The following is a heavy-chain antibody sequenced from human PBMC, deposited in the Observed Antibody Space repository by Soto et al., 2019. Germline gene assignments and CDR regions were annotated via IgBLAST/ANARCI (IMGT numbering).Heavy chain of an antibody. V-gene: IGHV4-39*01. D-gene: IGHD4-17*01. J-gene: IGHJ4*02. CDR2: IYYSGST. CDR3: ASMPTVTAVGR. Sequence: QLQLQESGPGLVKPSETLSLTCTVSGGSISSSSYYWGWIRQPPGKGLEWIGSIYYSGSTYYNPSLKSRVTISVDTSKNQFSLKLSSVTAADTAVYYCASMPTVTAVGRWGQGTLVTVSS. CDR1: GGSISSSSYY.